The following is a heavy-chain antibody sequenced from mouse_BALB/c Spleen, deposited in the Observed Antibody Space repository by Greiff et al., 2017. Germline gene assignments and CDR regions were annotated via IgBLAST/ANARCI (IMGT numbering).Heavy chain of an antibody. V-gene: IGHV3-2*02. CDR1: GYSITSDYA. J-gene: IGHJ2*01. CDR2: ISYSGST. Sequence: DVKLQESGPGLVKPSQSLSLTCTVTGYSITSDYAWNWIRQFPGNKLEWMGYISYSGSTSYNPSLKSRISITRDTSKNQFFLQLNSVTTEDTATYYCARRDVGYYFDYGGQGTTLTVSS. CDR3: ARRDVGYYFDY.